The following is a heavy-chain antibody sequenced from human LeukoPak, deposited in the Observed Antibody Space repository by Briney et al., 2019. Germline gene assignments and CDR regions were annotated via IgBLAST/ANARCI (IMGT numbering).Heavy chain of an antibody. V-gene: IGHV3-53*01. J-gene: IGHJ2*01. D-gene: IGHD3-16*01. CDR2: IYSGGNT. Sequence: GRSLRLSCAASGFIVSHNYMSWVRQAPGKGLEWVSVIYSGGNTYYADSVKGRSTISRDNSKNTLYLQMNSLRAEDTAVYYCARAPNSNDYSAGYWYFDLWGRGTLVTVSS. CDR3: ARAPNSNDYSAGYWYFDL. CDR1: GFIVSHNY.